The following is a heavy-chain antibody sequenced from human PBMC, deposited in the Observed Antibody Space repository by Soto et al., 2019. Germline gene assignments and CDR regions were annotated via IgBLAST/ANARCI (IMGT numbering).Heavy chain of an antibody. CDR3: ARGSYGSGSYPKETYYYGMDV. V-gene: IGHV4-31*03. Sequence: PSETLSLTCTVSGGSISSGGYYWSWIRQHPGKGLEWIGYIYYSGSTYYNPSLKSRVTISVDTSKNQFSLKLSSVTAADTAVYYCARGSYGSGSYPKETYYYGMDVWGQGTTVTVSS. CDR1: GGSISSGGYY. J-gene: IGHJ6*02. CDR2: IYYSGST. D-gene: IGHD3-10*01.